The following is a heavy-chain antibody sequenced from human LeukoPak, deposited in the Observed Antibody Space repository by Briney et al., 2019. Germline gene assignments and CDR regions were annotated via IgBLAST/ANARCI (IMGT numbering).Heavy chain of an antibody. V-gene: IGHV1-2*02. CDR2: VNPDSGGT. CDR3: ARGSPLPGPQRPYDY. D-gene: IGHD3-9*01. CDR1: GYSLNGYY. J-gene: IGHJ4*02. Sequence: EASVKVSCKASGYSLNGYYIHWVRQAPGQGLEWMGWVNPDSGGTNYAQTFQGRVTMTGDTSINTAYMELSRLISDDTAIYYCARGSPLPGPQRPYDYWGQGTLVTVSS.